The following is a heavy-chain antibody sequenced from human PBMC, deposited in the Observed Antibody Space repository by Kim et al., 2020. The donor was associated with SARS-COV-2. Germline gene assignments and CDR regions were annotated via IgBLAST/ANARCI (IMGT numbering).Heavy chain of an antibody. V-gene: IGHV4-4*02. CDR3: ASLSGWQQLVNWFDP. J-gene: IGHJ5*02. CDR1: GGSISSSNW. D-gene: IGHD6-13*01. Sequence: SETLSLTCAVSGGSISSSNWWSWVRQPPGKGLEWIGEIYHSGSTNYNPSLKSRVTISVDKSKNQFSLKLSSVTAADTAVYYCASLSGWQQLVNWFDPWGQGTLVTVSS. CDR2: IYHSGST.